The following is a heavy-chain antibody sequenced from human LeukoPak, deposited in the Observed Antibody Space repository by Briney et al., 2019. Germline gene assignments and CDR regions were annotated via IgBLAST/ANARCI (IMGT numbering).Heavy chain of an antibody. CDR3: AREGGRPYYYDSSGYYGNWFDP. D-gene: IGHD3-22*01. CDR1: GYTFTSYY. V-gene: IGHV1-46*01. CDR2: INPSGGST. Sequence: ASVKVSCKASGYTFTSYYMHWVRQAPGQGLEWMGIINPSGGSTSYAQKFQGRVTMTRDMSTSTVYMELSSLRSEDTAVYYCAREGGRPYYYDSSGYYGNWFDPWGQGTLVTVSS. J-gene: IGHJ5*02.